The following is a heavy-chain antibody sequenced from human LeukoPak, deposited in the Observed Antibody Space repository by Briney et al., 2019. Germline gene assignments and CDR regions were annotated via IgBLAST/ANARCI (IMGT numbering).Heavy chain of an antibody. V-gene: IGHV4-34*01. CDR2: INHSGST. Sequence: PSETLSLTCAVYGGSFSGYYWSWIRQPPGKGLEWIGEINHSGSTNYNPSLKSRVTISVDTSKNQFSLKLSSVTAADTAVYYCARGEVVTAERNYWGQGTLVTVSS. J-gene: IGHJ4*02. CDR1: GGSFSGYY. CDR3: ARGEVVTAERNY. D-gene: IGHD2-21*02.